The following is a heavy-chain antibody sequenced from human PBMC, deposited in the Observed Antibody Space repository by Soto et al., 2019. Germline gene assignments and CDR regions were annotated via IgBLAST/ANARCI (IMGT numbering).Heavy chain of an antibody. Sequence: SETLSLTCTVSGGSISDDDYYWNWIRQSPGKGLEWIGHIYYNGNTYYNPSLKSRLTMSLETSQNQFSLHLTSVIAADSALYFCARATTVTSSFFFYALDVWGQGTTVTSP. CDR3: ARATTVTSSFFFYALDV. CDR1: GGSISDDDYY. V-gene: IGHV4-30-4*01. D-gene: IGHD4-17*01. CDR2: IYYNGNT. J-gene: IGHJ6*02.